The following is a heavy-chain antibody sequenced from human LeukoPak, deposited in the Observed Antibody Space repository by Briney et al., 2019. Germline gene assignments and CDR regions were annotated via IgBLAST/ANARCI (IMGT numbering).Heavy chain of an antibody. CDR3: ARYDFWSEVRGHYFDY. D-gene: IGHD3-3*01. CDR1: GGTFSSYA. J-gene: IGHJ4*02. V-gene: IGHV1-69*13. Sequence: SVKVSCKASGGTFSSYAISWVRQAPGQGLEWMGGIIPIFGTANYAQKFQGRVTITADESTSTAYMELSSLRSEDAAVYYCARYDFWSEVRGHYFDYWGQGTLVTVSS. CDR2: IIPIFGTA.